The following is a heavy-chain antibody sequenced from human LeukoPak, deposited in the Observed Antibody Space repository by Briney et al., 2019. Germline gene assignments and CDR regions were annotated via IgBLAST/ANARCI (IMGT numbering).Heavy chain of an antibody. CDR2: INGEGGT. V-gene: IGHV3-74*01. CDR3: ARDLVYGSGSCGH. J-gene: IGHJ4*02. D-gene: IGHD3-10*01. CDR1: GFTFSNYW. Sequence: PGGSLRLSCAASGFTFSNYWMQWVRQAPGKGLVWVSRINGEGGTSYADSVKGRFTNSRDNAKNTVHLQMNSLRAEDTAVYYCARDLVYGSGSCGHWGQGTLVTVSS.